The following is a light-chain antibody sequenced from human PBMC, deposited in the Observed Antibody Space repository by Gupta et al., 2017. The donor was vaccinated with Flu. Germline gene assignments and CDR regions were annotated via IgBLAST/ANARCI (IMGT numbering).Light chain of an antibody. CDR1: DIGRKS. CDR2: DNS. V-gene: IGLV3-21*02. Sequence: SYVLTQPPSVSVAPGQAARISCGRNDIGRKSVHWYQQKPGQAPVLVVYDNSDRPSGIPERFSGSNSGNTATLTISRVEAGDEADYYCQVWDSTSDNPRVFGGGIKLTVL. CDR3: QVWDSTSDNPRV. J-gene: IGLJ3*02.